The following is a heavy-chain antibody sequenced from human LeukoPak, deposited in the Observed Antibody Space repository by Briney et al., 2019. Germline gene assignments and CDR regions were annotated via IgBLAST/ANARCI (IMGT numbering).Heavy chain of an antibody. CDR1: EFTFDDYA. CDR3: AKDRYFDWPMTLDY. D-gene: IGHD3-9*01. J-gene: IGHJ4*02. CDR2: ISWKSGTI. V-gene: IGHV3-9*01. Sequence: GGSLRLSCASSEFTFDDYAMHWVRQAPGKGLEWVSSISWKSGTIAYADSVKGRFTISRENAKNSLYLKMNSLRAEDTALYYCAKDRYFDWPMTLDYWGQGTLVTVSS.